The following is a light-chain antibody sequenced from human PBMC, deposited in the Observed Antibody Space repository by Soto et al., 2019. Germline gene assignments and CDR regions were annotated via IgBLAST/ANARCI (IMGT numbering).Light chain of an antibody. CDR1: QSVNNN. CDR2: GAS. V-gene: IGKV3-15*01. CDR3: QQSYDMPWT. Sequence: EIILTQSPASLSVSPGERATLSCRASQSVNNNLAWYQQKRGQAPRLLIYGASTRATGIPGRFRGSGSGTEFTLTNTSLQPEDFATYYCQQSYDMPWTFGQGTKVEIK. J-gene: IGKJ1*01.